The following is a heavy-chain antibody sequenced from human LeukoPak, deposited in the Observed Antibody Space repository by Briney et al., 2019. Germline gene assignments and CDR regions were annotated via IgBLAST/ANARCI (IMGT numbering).Heavy chain of an antibody. CDR1: GFTFSSYS. D-gene: IGHD3-9*01. CDR2: ISSSSSTI. Sequence: GGSLRLSCAASGFTFSSYSMNWVRQAPGKGLEWVSYISSSSSTIYYADSVKGRFTISRDNAKNSLYLQMNSLRAEDTAVYYCARPLRGLDFDWFPDAFDIWGQGTMVTVSS. J-gene: IGHJ3*02. V-gene: IGHV3-48*01. CDR3: ARPLRGLDFDWFPDAFDI.